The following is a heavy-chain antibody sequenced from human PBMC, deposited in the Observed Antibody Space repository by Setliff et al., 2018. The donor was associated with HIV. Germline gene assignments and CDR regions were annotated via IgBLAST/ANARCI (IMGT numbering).Heavy chain of an antibody. J-gene: IGHJ5*02. V-gene: IGHV4-34*01. D-gene: IGHD6-13*01. CDR3: ARDSSSWYGADWFDP. CDR1: GGSFSGYY. CDR2: INHSGSP. Sequence: SETLSLTCAVYGGSFSGYYRTWIRQPPGKGLEWIGEINHSGSPKYNPSLKSRVTVSVDTSKNQFSLKLSSVTAADTAVYYCARDSSSWYGADWFDPWGQGTLVTVSS.